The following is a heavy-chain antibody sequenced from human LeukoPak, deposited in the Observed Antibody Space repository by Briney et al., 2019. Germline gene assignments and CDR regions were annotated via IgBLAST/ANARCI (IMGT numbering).Heavy chain of an antibody. CDR3: ARRESSQCYDY. V-gene: IGHV5-51*01. CDR2: IYPGDSDT. D-gene: IGHD2-8*01. J-gene: IGHJ4*02. Sequence: GESLKISCKGSGYSFTSYWIGWVGQMPGKGLEWMEIIYPGDSDTRYSPSFQGQVTISADQSISTAYLQWSSLKASDIAMYYCARRESSQCYDYWGQGTLVTVSS. CDR1: GYSFTSYW.